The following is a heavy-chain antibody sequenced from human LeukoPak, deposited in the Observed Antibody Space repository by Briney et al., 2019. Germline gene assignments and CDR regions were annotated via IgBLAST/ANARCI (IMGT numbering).Heavy chain of an antibody. J-gene: IGHJ4*02. V-gene: IGHV4-59*01. CDR2: IYYSGST. D-gene: IGHD3-16*01. CDR3: ARDRRGLGY. CDR1: GGSISSYY. Sequence: SETLSLTCTVSGGSISSYYWSWIRQPPGKGLEWIGYIYYSGSTNYNPSLKSRVTISVDTSKNQFSLKLSSVTAADTAVYYCARDRRGLGYWGQGTLVTVSS.